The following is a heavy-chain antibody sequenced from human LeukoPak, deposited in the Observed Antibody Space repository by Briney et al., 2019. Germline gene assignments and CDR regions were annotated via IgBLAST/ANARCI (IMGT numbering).Heavy chain of an antibody. CDR2: INTNTGNP. J-gene: IGHJ3*02. D-gene: IGHD3/OR15-3a*01. Sequence: ASVKVSCKASGYSFTKYVVNWVRQAPGQGLEWMGWINTNTGNPTYAQGFTGRFVFSLDTSVTTAYLQISSLKDEDTAVYYCARSGFWTDHLAFDIWGQGTMVTVSS. V-gene: IGHV7-4-1*02. CDR3: ARSGFWTDHLAFDI. CDR1: GYSFTKYV.